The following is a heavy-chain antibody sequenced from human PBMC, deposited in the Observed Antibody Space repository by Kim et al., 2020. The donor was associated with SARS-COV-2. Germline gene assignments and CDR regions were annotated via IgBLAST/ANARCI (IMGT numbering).Heavy chain of an antibody. CDR3: AKMGSGGSYYGLDY. D-gene: IGHD1-26*01. CDR2: ISGSGGTT. J-gene: IGHJ4*02. Sequence: GGSLRLSCAASGFTFSSYAMSWVRQAPGKGLEWVSGISGSGGTTYYADSVKGRFTISRDNSKNTLDLQMNSLRAEDTAVYYCAKMGSGGSYYGLDYWGQGTLVTVSS. CDR1: GFTFSSYA. V-gene: IGHV3-23*01.